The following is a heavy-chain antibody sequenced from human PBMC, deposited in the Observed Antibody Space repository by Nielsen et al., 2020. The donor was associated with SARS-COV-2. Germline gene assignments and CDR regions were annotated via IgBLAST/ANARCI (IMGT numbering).Heavy chain of an antibody. J-gene: IGHJ6*02. CDR1: GGTFSSYA. V-gene: IGHV1-69*01. D-gene: IGHD1-26*01. CDR3: ARDGSGSYSYYYYGMDV. CDR2: IIPIFGTA. Sequence: KVSCKASGGTFSSYAISWVRQAPGQGLEWMGGIIPIFGTANYAQKFQGRVTITADESTSTAYMELSSLRSEDTAVYYCARDGSGSYSYYYYGMDVWGQGTTVTVSS.